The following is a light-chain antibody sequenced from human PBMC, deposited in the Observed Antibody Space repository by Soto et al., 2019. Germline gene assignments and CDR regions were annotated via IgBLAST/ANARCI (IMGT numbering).Light chain of an antibody. V-gene: IGKV1-9*01. Sequence: IQMTQSPSSLSASVGDRVTITCRASQGISSYLAWYQQKPGKAPKLLIYAASTLQSGVPSRFSGSGSGTDFTLTISRLQSEDFATYYCQQYYTSPSFGQGTKVDI. CDR2: AAS. J-gene: IGKJ1*01. CDR3: QQYYTSPS. CDR1: QGISSY.